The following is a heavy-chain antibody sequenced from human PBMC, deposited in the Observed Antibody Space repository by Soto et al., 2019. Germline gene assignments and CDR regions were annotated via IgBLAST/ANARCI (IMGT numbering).Heavy chain of an antibody. V-gene: IGHV1-46*01. CDR2: VNPSGGHT. CDR1: GDTFTDYY. D-gene: IGHD2-21*02. J-gene: IGHJ4*02. CDR3: ARGGHVVVVTAALDY. Sequence: QVQLVQSGAEVKKPGASVKVSCKASGDTFTDYYIHWVRQAPGQGLEWMGTVNPSGGHTTYAQHFLGRITMPRDTSPSTLYMELTSLTSEDTAIYYCARGGHVVVVTAALDYWGEGTLVTVSS.